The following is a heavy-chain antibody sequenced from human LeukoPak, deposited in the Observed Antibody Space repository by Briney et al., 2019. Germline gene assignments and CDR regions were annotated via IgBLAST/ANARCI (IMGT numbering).Heavy chain of an antibody. CDR1: GFTFSSYG. Sequence: GGTLRLSCAASGFTFSSYGMSWVRQAPGKGLEWVSAISGSGGSTYYADSVKGRFTISRDNSKNTLYPQMNSLRAEDTAVYYCAKDLSLGTDYYDSSGLTYFDYWGQGTLVTVSS. CDR2: ISGSGGST. V-gene: IGHV3-23*01. CDR3: AKDLSLGTDYYDSSGLTYFDY. J-gene: IGHJ4*02. D-gene: IGHD3-22*01.